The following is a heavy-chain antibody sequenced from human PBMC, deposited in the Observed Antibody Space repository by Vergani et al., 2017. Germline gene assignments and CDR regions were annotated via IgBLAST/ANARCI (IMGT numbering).Heavy chain of an antibody. J-gene: IGHJ6*03. CDR2: MNPNSGNT. Sequence: QVQLVQSGAEVKKPGASVKVSCKASGYTFTSYDINWVRQATGQGLEWMGWMNPNSGNTGYAQKFQGRVTMTRNTSISTAYMGLSSLGSEDTAVYYCARGSSYYDSSGYYHLWYYYYMDVWGKGTTVTVSS. V-gene: IGHV1-8*01. CDR1: GYTFTSYD. D-gene: IGHD3-22*01. CDR3: ARGSSYYDSSGYYHLWYYYYMDV.